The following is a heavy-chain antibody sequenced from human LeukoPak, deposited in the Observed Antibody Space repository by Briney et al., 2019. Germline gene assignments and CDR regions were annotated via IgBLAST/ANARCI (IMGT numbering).Heavy chain of an antibody. CDR1: NPSISSGYF. J-gene: IGHJ4*02. V-gene: IGHV4-38-2*01. Sequence: SETLSLTCAVSNPSISSGYFWGWIRQSPGKGLEWIGSIYHIGKTYYNPSLRSRLIISVDTSKNQLSLSLNSLTAADSALYYCARGAGAFGSSSYHFDYWGQGILVTVSS. CDR2: IYHIGKT. D-gene: IGHD6-6*01. CDR3: ARGAGAFGSSSYHFDY.